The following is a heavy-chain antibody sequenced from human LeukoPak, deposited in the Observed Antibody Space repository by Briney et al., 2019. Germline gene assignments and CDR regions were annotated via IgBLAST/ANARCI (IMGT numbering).Heavy chain of an antibody. D-gene: IGHD2-15*01. CDR1: GGSISSSSYY. J-gene: IGHJ4*02. CDR3: ASKPRYCSGGSCYFGYLDY. CDR2: IYYSGST. Sequence: SETLSLTCTVSGGSISSSSYYWGWIRKPPGKGLEWIGSIYYSGSTYYNPSLKSRVTISVDTSKNQFSLNLSSVTAADTAVYYCASKPRYCSGGSCYFGYLDYWGQGTLVTVSS. V-gene: IGHV4-39*01.